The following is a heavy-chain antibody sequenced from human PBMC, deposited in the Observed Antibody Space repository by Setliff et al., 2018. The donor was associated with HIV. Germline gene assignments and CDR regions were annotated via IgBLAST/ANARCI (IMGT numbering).Heavy chain of an antibody. CDR2: IYYSGST. Sequence: PSETLSLTCTVSGGSISSYYWSWIRQPPGKGLEWIGYIYYSGSTNYNPSLKSRVTISVDTSKNQFSLKLSSVTAADTAVYYCARARITMIGGRLEPYAFDRWGQGTKVTVSS. V-gene: IGHV4-59*01. CDR3: ARARITMIGGRLEPYAFDR. J-gene: IGHJ3*01. D-gene: IGHD3-10*01. CDR1: GGSISSYY.